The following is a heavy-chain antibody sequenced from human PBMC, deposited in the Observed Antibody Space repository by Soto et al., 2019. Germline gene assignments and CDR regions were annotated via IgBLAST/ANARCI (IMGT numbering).Heavy chain of an antibody. J-gene: IGHJ4*02. CDR3: ARYSSGAGDY. Sequence: VQPVESGGGLVQPGGSLRLSCAASGFTFSDTWMFWVRQAPGKGLVWVSRINSDGSVTSYADSVKGRFTISRDNAKNTLYLQMNSLRTEDTAVYYCARYSSGAGDYWGQGTLVTVSS. CDR1: GFTFSDTW. CDR2: INSDGSVT. D-gene: IGHD6-19*01. V-gene: IGHV3-74*01.